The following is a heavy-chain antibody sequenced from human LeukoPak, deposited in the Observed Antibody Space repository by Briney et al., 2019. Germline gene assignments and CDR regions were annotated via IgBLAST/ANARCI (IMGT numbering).Heavy chain of an antibody. CDR1: GGTFSSYA. CDR3: ARVAAQIVSP. D-gene: IGHD2/OR15-2a*01. J-gene: IGHJ5*02. V-gene: IGHV1-69*04. Sequence: SVRVSCKASGGTFSSYAISWVRQAPGQGLEWMGRIIPILGIANYAQKFQGRVTITADKSTSTAYMELSSLRSEDTAVYYCARVAAQIVSPWGQGTLVTVSS. CDR2: IIPILGIA.